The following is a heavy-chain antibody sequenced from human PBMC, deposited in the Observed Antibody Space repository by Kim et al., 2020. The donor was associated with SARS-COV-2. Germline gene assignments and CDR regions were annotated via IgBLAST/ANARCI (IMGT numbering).Heavy chain of an antibody. CDR3: ARQCITMTVVGQSFDY. CDR1: GGSISSSSYY. CDR2: IYYSGST. V-gene: IGHV4-39*01. D-gene: IGHD3-22*01. Sequence: SETLSLTCTVSGGSISSSSYYWGWIRQPPGKGLEWIGSIYYSGSTYYNPSLKSRVTISVDTSKNQFSLKLSSVTAADTAVYYCARQCITMTVVGQSFDYWGQGTLVTVSS. J-gene: IGHJ4*02.